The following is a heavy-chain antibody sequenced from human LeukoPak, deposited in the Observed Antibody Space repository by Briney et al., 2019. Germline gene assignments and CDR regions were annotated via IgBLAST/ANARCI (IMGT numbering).Heavy chain of an antibody. CDR2: INQDGSEI. CDR3: ARVVRDYYDSSTYYLWNY. D-gene: IGHD3-22*01. CDR1: GFTFSIYW. Sequence: HPGGSLRLSCAASGFTFSIYWMSWVRQAPGKGLEWVANINQDGSEIHYVDSVKGRFTISRDNAKSSLYLQMNSLRAEDTAVYYCARVVRDYYDSSTYYLWNYWGQGTLVTVSS. J-gene: IGHJ4*02. V-gene: IGHV3-7*01.